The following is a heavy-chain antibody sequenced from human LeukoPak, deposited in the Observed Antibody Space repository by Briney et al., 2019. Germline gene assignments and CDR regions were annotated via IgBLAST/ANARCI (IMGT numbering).Heavy chain of an antibody. CDR1: GFTFDDYG. J-gene: IGHJ4*02. D-gene: IGHD5-12*01. V-gene: IGHV3-20*04. CDR2: ITWNGGST. Sequence: GGSLRLSCAASGFTFDDYGMSWIRQAPGKGLQWVSGITWNGGSTGYADSVKGRFTISRDNSKNTLYLQMGSLRAEDMAVYYCARAGGYGGYVDFDYWGQGNLVTVSS. CDR3: ARAGGYGGYVDFDY.